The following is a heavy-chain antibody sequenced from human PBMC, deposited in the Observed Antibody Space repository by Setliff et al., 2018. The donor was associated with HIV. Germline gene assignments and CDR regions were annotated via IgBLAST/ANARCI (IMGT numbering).Heavy chain of an antibody. CDR2: MMTIFSTT. D-gene: IGHD1-26*01. Sequence: SVKVSCKSSAGSFSIFAINWVRQAPGQGLEWMGGMMTIFSTTNYARKFQGRVTITTDESKGTAYMELSNLRSEDTAVYYCATEGAGGSYQRASALDVWGQGTMVTVSS. V-gene: IGHV1-69*05. CDR1: AGSFSIFA. J-gene: IGHJ3*01. CDR3: ATEGAGGSYQRASALDV.